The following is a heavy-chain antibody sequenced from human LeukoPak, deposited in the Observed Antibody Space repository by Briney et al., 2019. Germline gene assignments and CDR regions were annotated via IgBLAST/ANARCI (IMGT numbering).Heavy chain of an antibody. CDR1: GGSISSHY. D-gene: IGHD3-22*01. J-gene: IGHJ6*03. Sequence: SETLSLTCTVSGGSISSHYWSWIRQPAGKGLEWVGYIYYSGSTNYNPSLKSRVTISVDTSKNQFSLKLSSVTAADTAVYYCARGYYDSSGYYRYYYYYYMDVWGKGTTVTVSS. V-gene: IGHV4-59*11. CDR2: IYYSGST. CDR3: ARGYYDSSGYYRYYYYYYMDV.